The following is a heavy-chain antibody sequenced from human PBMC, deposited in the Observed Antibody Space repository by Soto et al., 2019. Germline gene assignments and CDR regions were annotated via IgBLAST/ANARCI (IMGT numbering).Heavy chain of an antibody. J-gene: IGHJ4*02. CDR2: IIAYFGTA. Sequence: SVKVSCQASGYTFTSYGISWVRQAPGQGLEWMGGIIAYFGTANYAQKLQGRVTMTADESSSTAYMELRSLRSEDTAVYYCARDSSGYYLLDYWGQGTLVTVSS. V-gene: IGHV1-69*13. CDR3: ARDSSGYYLLDY. CDR1: GYTFTSYG. D-gene: IGHD3-22*01.